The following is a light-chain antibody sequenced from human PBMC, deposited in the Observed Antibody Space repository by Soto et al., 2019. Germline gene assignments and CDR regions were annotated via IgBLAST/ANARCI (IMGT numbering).Light chain of an antibody. CDR3: QQYQNWPPNT. Sequence: EIMLTQSPATLSVSPGERATLSCRASQSIRSNLAWYQHQPGQAPRLLVFGASSRATGIPARFSGSGSGTDFTPTISGLQSEDFAVYYCQQYQNWPPNTFGQGTKVDI. J-gene: IGKJ1*01. CDR2: GAS. V-gene: IGKV3-15*01. CDR1: QSIRSN.